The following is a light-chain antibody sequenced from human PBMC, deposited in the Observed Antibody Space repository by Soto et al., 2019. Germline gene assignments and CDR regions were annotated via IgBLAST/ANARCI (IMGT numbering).Light chain of an antibody. J-gene: IGKJ4*01. CDR3: QQLSNWPLT. Sequence: EIVLTQSPATLSLSPGERATLSCRASQSVSSYLAWYQQKPGQAPKLLIYDASNRATGIPARFRGSGSETEFTLPISSLEPEDFAVDYCQQLSNWPLTFGGGTQVEIK. V-gene: IGKV3-11*01. CDR2: DAS. CDR1: QSVSSY.